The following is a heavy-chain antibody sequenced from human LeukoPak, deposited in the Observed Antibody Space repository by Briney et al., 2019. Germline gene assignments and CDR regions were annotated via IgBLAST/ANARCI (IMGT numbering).Heavy chain of an antibody. J-gene: IGHJ4*02. Sequence: ASVKVSCKASGYTFTSYDINWVRQATGQGLEWMGWMNPNSGNTGYAQKFQGRVTITRNTSISTAYMELSSLRSEDTAVYYCARGYSGYNGGYYFDYWGQGTLVTVSS. CDR1: GYTFTSYD. D-gene: IGHD5-12*01. CDR3: ARGYSGYNGGYYFDY. CDR2: MNPNSGNT. V-gene: IGHV1-8*03.